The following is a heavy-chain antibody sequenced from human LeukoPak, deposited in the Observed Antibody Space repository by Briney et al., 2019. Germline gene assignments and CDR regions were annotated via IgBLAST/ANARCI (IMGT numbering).Heavy chain of an antibody. Sequence: GGSLRLSCAASGFTFSSYAMHWVRQAPGKGLEWVAVISYGGSNKYYADSVKGRFTISRDNSKNTLYLQMNSLRAEDTAVYYCARDSGYQDYWGQGTLVTVSS. J-gene: IGHJ4*02. V-gene: IGHV3-30*04. CDR2: ISYGGSNK. D-gene: IGHD2-2*01. CDR1: GFTFSSYA. CDR3: ARDSGYQDY.